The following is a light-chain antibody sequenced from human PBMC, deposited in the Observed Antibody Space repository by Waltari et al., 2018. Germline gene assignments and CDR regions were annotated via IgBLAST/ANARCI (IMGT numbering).Light chain of an antibody. CDR1: SSDIASNNY. V-gene: IGLV2-14*01. Sequence: QSALTQPASVSGSPGQSITISCTGTSSDIASNNYVSWYRQHPGKAPKLILYHVTTRPSGVSNRFSGSKSGNTASLTISGLQAEDEADYFCSSYTITYTRVFGGGTKLTVL. CDR3: SSYTITYTRV. CDR2: HVT. J-gene: IGLJ3*02.